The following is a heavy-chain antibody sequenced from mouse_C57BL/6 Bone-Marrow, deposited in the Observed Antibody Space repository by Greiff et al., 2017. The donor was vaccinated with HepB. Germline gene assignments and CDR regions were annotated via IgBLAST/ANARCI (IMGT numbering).Heavy chain of an antibody. D-gene: IGHD1-1*01. J-gene: IGHJ2*01. CDR1: GFTFSDYG. V-gene: IGHV5-17*01. CDR2: ISSGSSTI. CDR3: ARPSYYGSSYLYYFDY. Sequence: HLVESGGGLVKPGGSLKLSCAASGFTFSDYGMHWVRQAPEKGLEWVAYISSGSSTIYYADTVKGRFTISRDNAKNTLFLQMTSLRSEDTAMYYCARPSYYGSSYLYYFDYWGQGTTLTVSS.